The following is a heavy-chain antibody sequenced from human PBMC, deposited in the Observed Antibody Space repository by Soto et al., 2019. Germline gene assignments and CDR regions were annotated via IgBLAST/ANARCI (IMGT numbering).Heavy chain of an antibody. J-gene: IGHJ2*01. D-gene: IGHD3-16*01. CDR1: GGTFSSYT. CDR2: IIPILGIT. CDR3: AWGEGGFDL. Sequence: QVQLVQSGAEVKEPGSSVKVSCKASGGTFSSYTISWVRQTPGQGLEWMGKIIPILGITNHAQKFQGRVTXXADNSTSTADMELSSLRSEDTSVSYCAWGEGGFDLWGRGTLVTVSS. V-gene: IGHV1-69*02.